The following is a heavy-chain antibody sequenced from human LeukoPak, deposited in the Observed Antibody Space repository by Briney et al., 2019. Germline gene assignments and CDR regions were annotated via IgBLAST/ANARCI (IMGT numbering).Heavy chain of an antibody. Sequence: GGSLRLSCAASGFTVSSNYMSWVRQAPGKGLEWVSVIYSGGSTYYADSVKGRFTISRDNSKNTLYLQMNSLRAEDTAVYYCARADSGPYRGPAHAFDIWGQGTMVTVSS. CDR2: IYSGGST. CDR3: ARADSGPYRGPAHAFDI. D-gene: IGHD1-26*01. J-gene: IGHJ3*02. V-gene: IGHV3-66*01. CDR1: GFTVSSNY.